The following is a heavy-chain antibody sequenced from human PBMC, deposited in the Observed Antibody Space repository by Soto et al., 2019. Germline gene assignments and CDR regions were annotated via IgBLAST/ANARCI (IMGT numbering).Heavy chain of an antibody. Sequence: QVQLVQSGTEVKKPGSSVNVSCKASGGTFGTSAINWVRQAPGQGLEWMGAIIPFFTTTDYAQKFQARVTITADESTSTAYMELSSLTSVDTAVYYCAREGDYNFDYYSGMDVWGQGTTVIVSS. V-gene: IGHV1-69*01. CDR1: GGTFGTSA. J-gene: IGHJ6*02. CDR3: AREGDYNFDYYSGMDV. D-gene: IGHD4-17*01. CDR2: IIPFFTTT.